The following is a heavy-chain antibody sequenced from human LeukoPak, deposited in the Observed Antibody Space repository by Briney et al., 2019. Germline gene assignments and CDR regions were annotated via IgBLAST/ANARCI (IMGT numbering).Heavy chain of an antibody. J-gene: IGHJ6*02. Sequence: GGSLRLSCAASGFTFTSYAMSWVRQAPGKGLEWVSAISGSGGSTYYADSVKGRFTISRDNSKNTLYLQMNSLRAEDTAVYYCARDRYYYDSSGPLKYYYYYGMDVWGQGTTVTVSS. D-gene: IGHD3-22*01. CDR2: ISGSGGST. V-gene: IGHV3-23*01. CDR1: GFTFTSYA. CDR3: ARDRYYYDSSGPLKYYYYYGMDV.